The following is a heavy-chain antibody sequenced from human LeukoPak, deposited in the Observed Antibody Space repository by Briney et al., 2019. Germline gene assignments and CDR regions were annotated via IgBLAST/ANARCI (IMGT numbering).Heavy chain of an antibody. CDR3: AKDFVVVPGNVNYFDS. V-gene: IGHV3-23*01. Sequence: GGSLRLSCAVSGFTFSNYAMSWVRQAPGKGLEWVSAISGSGDNTYYADSVKGRFTVSRDNSKNTLYVQMKSLRGEDTAIYYCAKDFVVVPGNVNYFDSWGQGTLVTVSS. CDR2: ISGSGDNT. CDR1: GFTFSNYA. J-gene: IGHJ4*02. D-gene: IGHD2-21*02.